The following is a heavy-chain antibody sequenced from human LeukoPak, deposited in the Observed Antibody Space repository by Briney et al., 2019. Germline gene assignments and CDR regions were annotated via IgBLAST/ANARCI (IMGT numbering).Heavy chain of an antibody. CDR3: ARAKKGYSSGWYRIDY. CDR2: MNPNSGNT. V-gene: IGHV1-8*03. Sequence: ASVKVSCKASGYTFTSYDINWVRQATGQGLEWMGWMNPNSGNTGYAQKFQGRVTITRNTSISTAYMELSSLRSEDTAVYYCARAKKGYSSGWYRIDYWGQGTLVTVSS. J-gene: IGHJ4*02. D-gene: IGHD6-19*01. CDR1: GYTFTSYD.